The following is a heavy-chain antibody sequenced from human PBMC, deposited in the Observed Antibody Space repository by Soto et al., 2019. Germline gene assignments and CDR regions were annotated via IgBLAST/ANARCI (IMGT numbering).Heavy chain of an antibody. CDR2: IYYSGTT. D-gene: IGHD2-2*01. Sequence: QLQLQESGPGLVKPSETLSLTCTVSSASISSSSYTWGWIRQPPGKGLEWIGSIYYSGTTYYNPSLTRRVPVSEATSRNLFSLTLTSVTAADTAVYYCERLHGYCISSSGHAHNAMDAWGKGTTVPVS. V-gene: IGHV4-39*01. J-gene: IGHJ6*04. CDR1: SASISSSSYT. CDR3: ERLHGYCISSSGHAHNAMDA.